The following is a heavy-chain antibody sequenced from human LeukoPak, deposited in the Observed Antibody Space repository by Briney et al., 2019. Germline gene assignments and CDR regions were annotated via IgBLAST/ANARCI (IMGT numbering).Heavy chain of an antibody. CDR1: GFTFSSYD. V-gene: IGHV3-13*04. Sequence: GGSLRLSCAASGFTFSSYDMHWVRHATGKGLEWVSAIGTAGDTYYPGSVKGRFTISRENAKNSLYLQMNSLRAGDTAVYYCVRGTGYSAYVYNFDTWGRRTLVTVSS. D-gene: IGHD5-12*01. J-gene: IGHJ4*02. CDR2: IGTAGDT. CDR3: VRGTGYSAYVYNFDT.